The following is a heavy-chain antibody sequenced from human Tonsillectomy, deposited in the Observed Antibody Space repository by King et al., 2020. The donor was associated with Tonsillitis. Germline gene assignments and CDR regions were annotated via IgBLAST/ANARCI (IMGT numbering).Heavy chain of an antibody. CDR3: ARESVVDFWSYFDY. Sequence: QLVQSGGGVVQPGRSLRLSCAASGVTVSRYGMHWVRQAPGKGLEWVALISFDGSNRYYADSVKGRLTISRDNSKNTLYLQMSSLRAEDTAVYYCARESVVDFWSYFDYWGQGTLVTVSS. J-gene: IGHJ4*02. CDR1: GVTVSRYG. V-gene: IGHV3-33*08. CDR2: ISFDGSNR. D-gene: IGHD3-3*01.